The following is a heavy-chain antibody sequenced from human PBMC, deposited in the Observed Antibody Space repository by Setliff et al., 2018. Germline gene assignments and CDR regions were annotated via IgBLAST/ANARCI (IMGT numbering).Heavy chain of an antibody. V-gene: IGHV4-4*07. CDR3: AREDWNGNAFDI. D-gene: IGHD1-1*01. J-gene: IGHJ3*02. CDR1: GGSTNNYH. Sequence: KASETLSLTCTVSGGSTNNYHWTWIRQPAGKGLEWIGRLYPNGNTNYNPSLKRRVNMSADSSKNNLSLRLKYVTAADTAVYYCAREDWNGNAFDIWGPGTMVTV. CDR2: LYPNGNT.